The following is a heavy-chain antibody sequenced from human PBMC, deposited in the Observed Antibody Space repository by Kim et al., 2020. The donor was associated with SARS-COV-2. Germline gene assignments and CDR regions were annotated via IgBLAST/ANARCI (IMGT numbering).Heavy chain of an antibody. CDR2: IYYSGST. J-gene: IGHJ5*02. CDR3: ARGILLWFGELLSGWFDP. Sequence: SETLSLTCTVSGGSISSYYWSWIRQPPGKGLEWIGYIYYSGSTNYNPSLKSRVTISVDTSKNQFSLKLSSVTAADTAVYYCARGILLWFGELLSGWFDPWGQRTLVTVSS. V-gene: IGHV4-59*01. CDR1: GGSISSYY. D-gene: IGHD3-10*01.